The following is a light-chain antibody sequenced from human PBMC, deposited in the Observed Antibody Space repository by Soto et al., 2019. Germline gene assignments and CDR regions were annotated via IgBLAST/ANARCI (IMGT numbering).Light chain of an antibody. Sequence: QAVVTQPPSASGSPGQSVTISCTGTSSDVGGYNYVSWYQQHPGKAPKLMIYEVSKRPSGVPDRFSGSKSGNTASLTVSGLQAEDEANYYCSSYAGSRGVFGGGTKLTVL. V-gene: IGLV2-8*01. CDR3: SSYAGSRGV. CDR1: SSDVGGYNY. CDR2: EVS. J-gene: IGLJ3*02.